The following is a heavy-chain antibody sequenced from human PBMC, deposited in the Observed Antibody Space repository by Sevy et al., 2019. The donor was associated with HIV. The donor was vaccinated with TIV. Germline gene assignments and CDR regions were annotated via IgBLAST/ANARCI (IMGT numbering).Heavy chain of an antibody. Sequence: ASVKVSCKVSESTLTKLSIHWVRQAPGKGLEWMATFDPEDGQTIYAQKFQGRVTMTEDTSTDTGYMEVSSLRSEDTAIYYCATTKDYYESSGSPIDYWGQGTLVTVSS. J-gene: IGHJ4*02. V-gene: IGHV1-24*01. CDR2: FDPEDGQT. CDR3: ATTKDYYESSGSPIDY. CDR1: ESTLTKLS. D-gene: IGHD3-22*01.